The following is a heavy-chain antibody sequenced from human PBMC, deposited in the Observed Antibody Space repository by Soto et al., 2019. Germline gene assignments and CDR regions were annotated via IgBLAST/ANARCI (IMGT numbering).Heavy chain of an antibody. CDR3: AKYCGYCSGGDAFDI. CDR2: ISGSGGST. J-gene: IGHJ3*02. V-gene: IGHV3-23*01. Sequence: EVQLLESGGGLVQPGGSLRLSCAASGFTFSSYAMSWVRQAPGKGLEGVSAISGSGGSTYYAASVKGRFTISRDNSKNTLYLQMNSLRAEDTAVYYCAKYCGYCSGGDAFDIWGQGTMVTVSS. CDR1: GFTFSSYA. D-gene: IGHD2-15*01.